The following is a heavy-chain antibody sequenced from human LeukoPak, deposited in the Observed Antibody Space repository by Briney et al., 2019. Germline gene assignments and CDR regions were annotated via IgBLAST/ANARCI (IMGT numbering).Heavy chain of an antibody. J-gene: IGHJ4*02. V-gene: IGHV4-59*01. CDR3: ARLYSSSLGRVFDY. D-gene: IGHD6-13*01. Sequence: SETLSLTCTVSGGSISSYYWSWIRQPPGKGLEWIGYISYSGSTNYNPSLKSRVTISVDMSKNQFSLKLSSVTAADTAIYYCARLYSSSLGRVFDYWGQGTLVTVSS. CDR2: ISYSGST. CDR1: GGSISSYY.